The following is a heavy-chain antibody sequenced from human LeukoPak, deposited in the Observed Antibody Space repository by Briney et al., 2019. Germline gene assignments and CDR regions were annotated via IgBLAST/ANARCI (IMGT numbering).Heavy chain of an antibody. Sequence: SETLSLTCTVSGGSISSYYWSWIRQPPGKGLEWIGYIYYSGSTNYNPSLKSRVTISVDTSKNQFSLKLSSVTAADTAVYYCARAAGIAVAGRGWFDPWGQGTLVTVSS. J-gene: IGHJ5*02. CDR1: GGSISSYY. CDR3: ARAAGIAVAGRGWFDP. CDR2: IYYSGST. D-gene: IGHD6-19*01. V-gene: IGHV4-59*12.